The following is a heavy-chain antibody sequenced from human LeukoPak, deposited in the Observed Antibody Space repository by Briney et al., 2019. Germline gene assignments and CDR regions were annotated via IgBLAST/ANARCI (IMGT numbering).Heavy chain of an antibody. CDR3: ARGRSGSGSYYYDAFDI. CDR1: GGSISSYY. V-gene: IGHV4-59*12. CDR2: IYYSGST. Sequence: SETLSLTCTVSGGSISSYYWSWIRQPPGKGLEWIGYIYYSGSTNYNPSLKSRVTISVDTSKNQFSLKLSSVTAADTAVYYCARGRSGSGSYYYDAFDIWGQGTMVTVSS. D-gene: IGHD3-10*01. J-gene: IGHJ3*02.